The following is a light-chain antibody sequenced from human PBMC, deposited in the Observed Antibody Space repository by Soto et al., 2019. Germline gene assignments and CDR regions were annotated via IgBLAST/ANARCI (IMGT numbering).Light chain of an antibody. Sequence: DIQMTQSPSSLSASIGDRVTITCRASQDIRNYLAWYQQKPGKIPKLLIYAVSTLQSRVPSLFSGSGSVTDLTLTISRLQPEDGASYYCQKYVNAPLTFGGGTKVEIK. V-gene: IGKV1-27*01. CDR2: AVS. CDR1: QDIRNY. J-gene: IGKJ4*01. CDR3: QKYVNAPLT.